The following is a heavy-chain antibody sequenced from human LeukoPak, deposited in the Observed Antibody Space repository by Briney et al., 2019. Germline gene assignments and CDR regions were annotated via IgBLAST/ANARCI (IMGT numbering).Heavy chain of an antibody. CDR2: INTNTGNP. V-gene: IGHV7-4-1*02. D-gene: IGHD1-26*01. Sequence: GASVKVSCKASGGTFSSYAISWVRQAPGQGLEWMGWINTNTGNPTYAQGFTGRFVFSLDTSVSTAYLQISSLRAEDTAVYYCARGRRGSYYPQEDYWGQGTLVTVSS. CDR1: GGTFSSYA. CDR3: ARGRRGSYYPQEDY. J-gene: IGHJ4*02.